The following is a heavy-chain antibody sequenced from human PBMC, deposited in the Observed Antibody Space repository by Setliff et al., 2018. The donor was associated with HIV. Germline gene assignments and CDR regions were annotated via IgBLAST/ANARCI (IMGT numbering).Heavy chain of an antibody. V-gene: IGHV3-49*04. Sequence: RLSCTASGFTFGEYAMSWVRQAPGKGLEWVGIIKSKAYGETTEYAASVKGRFTLSRDDSKSIAYLQMNSLKTEDTGVYYCTPPPGTYWGQGTLVTVSS. CDR1: GFTFGEYA. J-gene: IGHJ4*02. CDR2: IKSKAYGETT. D-gene: IGHD1-1*01. CDR3: TPPPGTY.